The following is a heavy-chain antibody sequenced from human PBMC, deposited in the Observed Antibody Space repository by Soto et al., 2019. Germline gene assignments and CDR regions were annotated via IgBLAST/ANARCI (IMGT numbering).Heavy chain of an antibody. V-gene: IGHV3-30-3*01. CDR1: GFTFRSYA. Sequence: QVQLVESGGGVVQPGRSLRLSCAASGFTFRSYAMHWVRQAPGKGLEWVAVISYDGSNKYYADSVKGRFTISRDNSKNTLYLQMNSLRAEDTAVYYCARNGLERVMFDYWGQGTLVTVSS. CDR2: ISYDGSNK. J-gene: IGHJ4*02. CDR3: ARNGLERVMFDY. D-gene: IGHD1-1*01.